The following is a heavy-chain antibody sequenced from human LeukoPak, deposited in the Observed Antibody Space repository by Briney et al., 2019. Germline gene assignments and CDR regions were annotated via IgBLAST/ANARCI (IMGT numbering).Heavy chain of an antibody. CDR1: GYTFSNYN. CDR3: ARVRDGYNDAYDI. Sequence: ASVKVSCKASGYTFSNYNIHWVRQAPGQGLEWMGIIGGSTNYAQKFQGRVTMTRDTSTSTVYMELSSLRSEDTAVYYCARVRDGYNDAYDIWGQGTMVTVHS. V-gene: IGHV1-46*01. D-gene: IGHD5-24*01. J-gene: IGHJ3*02. CDR2: IGGST.